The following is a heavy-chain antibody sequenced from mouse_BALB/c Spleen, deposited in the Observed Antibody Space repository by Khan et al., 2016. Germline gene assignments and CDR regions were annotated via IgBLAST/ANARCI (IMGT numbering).Heavy chain of an antibody. CDR1: GFNIKDTY. CDR2: IDPANGNT. CDR3: ATSNYGNYEEGYTMDY. J-gene: IGHJ4*01. V-gene: IGHV14-3*02. Sequence: VRLQQSGAELVKPGASVKLSCTASGFNIKDTYMHWVKQRPEQGLEWLGRIDPANGNTKYDPKFQGKATITADTSSNTAYLQLSSLTSEDTAVYYCATSNYGNYEEGYTMDYWGQGTSVTVSS. D-gene: IGHD2-1*01.